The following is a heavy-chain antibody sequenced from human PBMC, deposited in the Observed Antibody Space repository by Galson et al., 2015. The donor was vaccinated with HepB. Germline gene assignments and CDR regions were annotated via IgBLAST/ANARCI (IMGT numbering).Heavy chain of an antibody. Sequence: SLRLSCAACGFTFADFAMIWVRQAPGKGLAWVSSISGNGFGTYYTDSEKGRFTISRDNSKSTLYLQMNSLRAEDTAVYYCAKDLGSDYYFYMDVWGRGTTVTVSS. D-gene: IGHD7-27*01. J-gene: IGHJ6*03. V-gene: IGHV3-23*01. CDR1: GFTFADFA. CDR2: ISGNGFGT. CDR3: AKDLGSDYYFYMDV.